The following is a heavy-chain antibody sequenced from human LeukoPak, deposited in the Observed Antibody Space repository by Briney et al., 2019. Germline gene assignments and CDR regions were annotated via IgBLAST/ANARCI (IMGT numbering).Heavy chain of an antibody. Sequence: GESLKISCKASGYSFTSYWIAWVRQMPGKGLEWMGVIYPGDSDTRYSPSFQGQVTISADKSISTAYLQWSSLKASDTAMYYCARQLAYYDSSGYYFDYWGQGTLVTVSS. CDR3: ARQLAYYDSSGYYFDY. D-gene: IGHD3-22*01. J-gene: IGHJ4*02. V-gene: IGHV5-51*01. CDR2: IYPGDSDT. CDR1: GYSFTSYW.